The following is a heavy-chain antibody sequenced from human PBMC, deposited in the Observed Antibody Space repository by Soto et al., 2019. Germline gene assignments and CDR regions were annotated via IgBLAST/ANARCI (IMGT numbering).Heavy chain of an antibody. CDR3: VRAMVRGVLHY. Sequence: WTWLRQHPVNGLEWIRYIYYSGGTYYNPSLERRVTMSVDTSKNQFSLKLCSVTAADTAVYYCVRAMVRGVLHYWGQGTLVTVSS. CDR2: IYYSGGT. D-gene: IGHD3-10*01. V-gene: IGHV4-31*02. J-gene: IGHJ4*02.